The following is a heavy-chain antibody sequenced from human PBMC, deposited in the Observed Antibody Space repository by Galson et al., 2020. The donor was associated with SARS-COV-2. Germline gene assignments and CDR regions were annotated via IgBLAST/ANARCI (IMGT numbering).Heavy chain of an antibody. J-gene: IGHJ6*02. Sequence: PSETLSLTCAVYGGSSIGYSWSWIRQPPGKGLVWIGEINQRRSTTYYPSPKRRVTISVDTSKNQFSLKLSSVTAADTAVYYCARGLEGLYDSSRYFGIGVFFYYAMDVWGQGTTVTVSS. CDR2: INQRRST. CDR3: ARGLEGLYDSSRYFGIGVFFYYAMDV. V-gene: IGHV4-34*01. CDR1: GGSSIGYS. D-gene: IGHD3-22*01.